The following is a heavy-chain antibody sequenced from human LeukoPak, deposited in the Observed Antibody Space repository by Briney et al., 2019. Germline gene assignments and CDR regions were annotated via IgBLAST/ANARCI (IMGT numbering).Heavy chain of an antibody. D-gene: IGHD2-21*02. CDR2: ISAYNGNT. J-gene: IGHJ3*02. CDR3: VLAPYCGGDCYKRAFDI. CDR1: GYTFTSYG. V-gene: IGHV1-18*01. Sequence: ASVKVSCKASGYTFTSYGISWVRQAPGQGLEWMGWISAYNGNTNYAQKLQGRVTITADESTSTAYMELSSLRSEDTAVYYCVLAPYCGGDCYKRAFDIWGQGTMVTVSS.